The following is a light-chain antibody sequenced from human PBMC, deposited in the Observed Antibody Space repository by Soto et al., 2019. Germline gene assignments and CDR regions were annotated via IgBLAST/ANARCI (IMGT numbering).Light chain of an antibody. Sequence: DFQMTQPPSSLSASVGARVSITCQASQDIRTSLSWLQQKQGRAPKLLIYGASYLETEVPSRCRGSGSATNFAVSISSQEPEDIATYYCQHYDNLPPFTFGPGTRVDV. CDR3: QHYDNLPPFT. CDR1: QDIRTS. CDR2: GAS. J-gene: IGKJ3*01. V-gene: IGKV1-33*01.